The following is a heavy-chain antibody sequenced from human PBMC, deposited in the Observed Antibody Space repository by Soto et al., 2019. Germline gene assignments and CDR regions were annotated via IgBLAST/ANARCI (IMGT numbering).Heavy chain of an antibody. J-gene: IGHJ4*02. CDR3: ASGGIH. Sequence: EVKLVESGGGSVQPGGSLRISCVASGYTFNSHEMNWIRQTPGKGLEWISSISGSGTTNYADSVKGRFTISRDNAHKSIYLEMSSLSGAATGVYYCASGGIHWGQGALVTVSP. D-gene: IGHD6-13*01. V-gene: IGHV3-48*03. CDR1: GYTFNSHE. CDR2: ISGSGTT.